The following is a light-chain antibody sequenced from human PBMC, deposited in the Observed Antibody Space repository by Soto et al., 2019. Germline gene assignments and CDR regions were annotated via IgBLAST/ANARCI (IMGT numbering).Light chain of an antibody. V-gene: IGKV3-20*01. Sequence: EVVLTQSPGTVSLSPGERATLSCRASQSVTSNYLAWYQQKPGQAPRLLIYAASSRATGIPDRFSGSGSGTDFHLSISRLEPEDFAVYYCHQYGSSITWTFGQGTKVEIK. CDR2: AAS. J-gene: IGKJ1*01. CDR1: QSVTSNY. CDR3: HQYGSSITWT.